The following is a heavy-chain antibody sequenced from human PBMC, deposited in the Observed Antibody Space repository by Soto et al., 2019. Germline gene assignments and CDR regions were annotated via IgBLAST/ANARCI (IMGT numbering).Heavy chain of an antibody. V-gene: IGHV2-26*01. Sequence: QVTLKQSGPVVVKPTETLTLTCTVSGFSLSNTKMGVSWIRQPPRKALEWLAQVFSNGEKSYSASLRTRLTISKDTSKSQVVLTMTNMGPLDTGTYFCARFDDYGLSSWGQGTLVNVSS. CDR1: GFSLSNTKMG. CDR3: ARFDDYGLSS. D-gene: IGHD3-10*01. J-gene: IGHJ4*02. CDR2: VFSNGEK.